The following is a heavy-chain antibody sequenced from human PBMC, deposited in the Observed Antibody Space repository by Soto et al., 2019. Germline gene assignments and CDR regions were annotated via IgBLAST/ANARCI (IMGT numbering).Heavy chain of an antibody. CDR3: VRKYPGTRPFDY. CDR1: GFTFNSYA. J-gene: IGHJ4*01. D-gene: IGHD2-2*01. Sequence: GGSLRLSCAASGFTFNSYAMNWVRQAPGKGLAWVSAIGTDGNTYYANSVKGRFTISRDNSRTTLYLQMNSLRVEDTALYYCVRKYPGTRPFDYWGQGALVTVSS. V-gene: IGHV3-23*01. CDR2: IGTDGNT.